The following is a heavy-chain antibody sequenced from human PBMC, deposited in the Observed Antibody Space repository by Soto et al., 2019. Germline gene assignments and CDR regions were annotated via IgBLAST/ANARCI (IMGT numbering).Heavy chain of an antibody. Sequence: ASVKVSCKASGYTFTGYYMHWVRQAPGQGLEWMGWINPNSGGTNYAQKFQGWVTMTRDTSISTAYMELSRLRSDDTAVYYCARGRGYGPDYYYGMDVWGQGTTVTSP. CDR1: GYTFTGYY. CDR3: ARGRGYGPDYYYGMDV. J-gene: IGHJ6*02. D-gene: IGHD5-12*01. V-gene: IGHV1-2*04. CDR2: INPNSGGT.